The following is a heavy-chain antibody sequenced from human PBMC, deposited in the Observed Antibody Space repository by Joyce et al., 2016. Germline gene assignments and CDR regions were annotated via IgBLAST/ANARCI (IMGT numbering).Heavy chain of an antibody. CDR2: IYYSGST. Sequence: QVQLQESGPGLVKPSETLSLTCTVAGGSVSSGSYYWTWIRQPPGKGLEWIGYIYYSGSTNDNPSLKSRVTISIDTSKNQFALKLSSVTAADTAVYYCASGFWSGFYLDAFDIWGQGTMVTVSS. D-gene: IGHD3-3*01. V-gene: IGHV4-61*01. CDR3: ASGFWSGFYLDAFDI. J-gene: IGHJ3*02. CDR1: GGSVSSGSYY.